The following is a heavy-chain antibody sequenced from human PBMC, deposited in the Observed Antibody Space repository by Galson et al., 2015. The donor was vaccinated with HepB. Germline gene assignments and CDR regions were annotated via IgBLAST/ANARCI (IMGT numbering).Heavy chain of an antibody. J-gene: IGHJ4*02. V-gene: IGHV3-7*01. Sequence: SLRLSCAASGFSFFNYWMSWVRQAPGKGLEWVANIKQVGSEKFYVDSVKGRFTISRDNAKNSLSLQMDSLRAEDTAVYYCTRSTYDGKRIEYWGQGTLVTVSS. CDR1: GFSFFNYW. D-gene: IGHD3-22*01. CDR3: TRSTYDGKRIEY. CDR2: IKQVGSEK.